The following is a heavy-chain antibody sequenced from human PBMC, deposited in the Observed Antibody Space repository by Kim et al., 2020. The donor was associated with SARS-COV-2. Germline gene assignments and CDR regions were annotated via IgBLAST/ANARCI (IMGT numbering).Heavy chain of an antibody. D-gene: IGHD3-9*01. CDR3: AKDLGPYYDILTGYYSPPYYYGMDV. J-gene: IGHJ6*02. V-gene: IGHV3-23*03. CDR1: GFTFSSYA. Sequence: GGSLRLSCAASGFTFSSYAMSWVRQAPGKGLEWVSVIYSGGSSTYYADSVKGRFTISRDNSKNTLYLQMNSLRAEDTAVYYCAKDLGPYYDILTGYYSPPYYYGMDVWGQGTTVTVSS. CDR2: IYSGGSST.